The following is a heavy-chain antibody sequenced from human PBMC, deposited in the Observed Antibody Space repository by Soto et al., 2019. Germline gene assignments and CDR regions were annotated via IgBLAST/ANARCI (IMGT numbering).Heavy chain of an antibody. Sequence: EASVKVSCKASGGTFSSYAISWVRQAPGQGLEWMGGIIPIFGTANYAQKFQGRVTITADESTSTAYMELSSLRSEDTAVYYCARWVVVAAFFDYWGQGTLVTVSS. CDR1: GGTFSSYA. D-gene: IGHD2-15*01. J-gene: IGHJ4*02. V-gene: IGHV1-69*13. CDR2: IIPIFGTA. CDR3: ARWVVVAAFFDY.